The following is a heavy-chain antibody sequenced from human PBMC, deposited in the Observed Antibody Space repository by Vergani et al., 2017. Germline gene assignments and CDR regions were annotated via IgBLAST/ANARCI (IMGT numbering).Heavy chain of an antibody. V-gene: IGHV3-23*01. CDR2: ISGSGGRT. D-gene: IGHD2-15*01. Sequence: EVQLLESGGGLVQPGGSLRLSCAASGFTFSSYAMSWVRQAPGKGLEWVSAISGSGGRTNYEDSVKGRFTITRGNSKNTLYLQMNSLRAEDTAVYYCAKEMVEAGGVVVVAAVDYWGQGTLVTVSS. J-gene: IGHJ4*02. CDR3: AKEMVEAGGVVVVAAVDY. CDR1: GFTFSSYA.